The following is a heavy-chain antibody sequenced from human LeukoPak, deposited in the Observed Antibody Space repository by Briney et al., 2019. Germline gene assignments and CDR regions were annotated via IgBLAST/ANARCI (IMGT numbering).Heavy chain of an antibody. V-gene: IGHV1-8*03. CDR3: AREVAVAIFGVVIKSRAFDI. CDR2: MSPNSGNT. J-gene: IGHJ3*02. CDR1: GYTFTSYD. Sequence: ASVKVSCKASGYTFTSYDINWVRQATGQGLEWMGWMSPNSGNTGYAQKFQGRVTITRNTSISTAYMELSSLRSEDTAVYYCAREVAVAIFGVVIKSRAFDIWGQGTMVTVSS. D-gene: IGHD3-3*01.